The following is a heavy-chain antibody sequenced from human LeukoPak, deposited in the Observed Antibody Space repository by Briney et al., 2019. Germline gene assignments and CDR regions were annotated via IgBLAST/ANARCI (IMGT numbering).Heavy chain of an antibody. V-gene: IGHV3-23*01. Sequence: PGGSLRLSCAASGFTFSDYAMSWVRQAPGKGLEWVSAISGSGGSTYYADSVKGRSTISRDNAKNTVYLQMNSLRAEDTAVYFCARNLRLDYWGQGTLVTVSS. CDR2: ISGSGGST. CDR3: ARNLRLDY. D-gene: IGHD1-14*01. CDR1: GFTFSDYA. J-gene: IGHJ4*02.